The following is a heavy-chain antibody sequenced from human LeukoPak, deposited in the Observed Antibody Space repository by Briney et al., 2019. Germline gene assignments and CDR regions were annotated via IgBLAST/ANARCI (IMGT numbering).Heavy chain of an antibody. CDR3: ARVGSMVRGTFDY. CDR2: INPNSGGT. CDR1: GYTFTGYY. V-gene: IGHV1-2*02. D-gene: IGHD3-10*01. Sequence: ASVKVSCKASGYTFTGYYMQWVRQAPGQGLEWMGWINPNSGGTNYAQKFQGRVTMTRDTSISTAYMELRRLRSDDTAVDYCARVGSMVRGTFDYWGQGTLVTVSS. J-gene: IGHJ4*02.